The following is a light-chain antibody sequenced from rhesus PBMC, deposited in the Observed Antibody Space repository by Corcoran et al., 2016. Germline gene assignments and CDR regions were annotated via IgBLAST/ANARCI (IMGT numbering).Light chain of an antibody. J-gene: IGLJ1*01. Sequence: QADLTQPRSVSGAPGQSVTITCTGTSSDIGAYSFVSWFQHHPGAAPKVLIYEFTNRPSGVSDRFSGSKSGNTASLTISGLQAEDEADYYCCSYSGANTHIFGSGTRLSVL. CDR3: CSYSGANTHI. V-gene: IGLV2-32*02. CDR2: EFT. CDR1: SSDIGAYSF.